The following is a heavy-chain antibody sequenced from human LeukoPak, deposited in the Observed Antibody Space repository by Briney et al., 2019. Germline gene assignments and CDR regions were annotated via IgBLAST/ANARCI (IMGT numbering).Heavy chain of an antibody. J-gene: IGHJ4*02. D-gene: IGHD5/OR15-5a*01. CDR2: IKQDGSEK. CDR3: VSTATFDH. Sequence: GGSLRLSCAASGFTFSNAWMSWVRQAPGKGLEWVANIKQDGSEKYYVDSVKGRFTISRDNARNSLYLQMNSLRAEDTAVYYCVSTATFDHWGQGTLVTVSS. CDR1: GFTFSNAW. V-gene: IGHV3-7*05.